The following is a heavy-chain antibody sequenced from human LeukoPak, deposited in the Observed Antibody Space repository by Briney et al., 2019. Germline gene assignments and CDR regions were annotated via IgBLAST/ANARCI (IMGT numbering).Heavy chain of an antibody. CDR2: ISSSSSYI. D-gene: IGHD2-15*01. CDR3: AREGLFGAVVVAATRGFDY. J-gene: IGHJ4*02. V-gene: IGHV3-21*01. Sequence: GGSLRLSCAASGFTFSSYSMNWVRQAPGKGLEWVSSISSSSSYIYYADSVKGRFTISRDNAKNSLYLQMNSLRAEDTAVYYCAREGLFGAVVVAATRGFDYWGQGTLVTVSS. CDR1: GFTFSSYS.